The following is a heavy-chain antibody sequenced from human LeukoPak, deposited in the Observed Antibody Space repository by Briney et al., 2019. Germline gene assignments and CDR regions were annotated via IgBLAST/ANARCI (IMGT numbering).Heavy chain of an antibody. J-gene: IGHJ4*02. D-gene: IGHD6-6*01. CDR3: ARDREYSSSSDY. CDR1: GYTFTSYG. Sequence: GSVRVSCEASGYTFTSYGISWVRQAPGQGLEWMGWISAYNGDTNYAQKLQGRVTMTTDTSTSTAYMELRSLRSDDTAVYYCARDREYSSSSDYWGQGTLVTVSS. CDR2: ISAYNGDT. V-gene: IGHV1-18*01.